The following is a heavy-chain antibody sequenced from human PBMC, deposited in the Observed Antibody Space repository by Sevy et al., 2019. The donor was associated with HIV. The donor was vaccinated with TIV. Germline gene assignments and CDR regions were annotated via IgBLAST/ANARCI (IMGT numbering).Heavy chain of an antibody. CDR1: GFTFSSYA. Sequence: GGSLRLSCAASGFTFSSYAMSWVRQAPGKGLEWVSAISGSGGSTYYADSVKGRFTISRDNSKNTLYLQMNSLRAEDTAVYYCAKGKGFWSMIYGMDVWGQGTTVTVSS. J-gene: IGHJ6*02. V-gene: IGHV3-23*01. CDR3: AKGKGFWSMIYGMDV. D-gene: IGHD3-3*01. CDR2: ISGSGGST.